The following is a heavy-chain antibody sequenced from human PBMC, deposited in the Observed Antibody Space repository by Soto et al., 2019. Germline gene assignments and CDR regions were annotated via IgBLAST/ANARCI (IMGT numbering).Heavy chain of an antibody. CDR3: ARAVDSSVVWFDP. V-gene: IGHV1-8*01. J-gene: IGHJ5*02. D-gene: IGHD6-19*01. CDR2: MNPNSGNT. Sequence: ASVKVSCKASGYTFTSYDINWVRQATGQGLEWMGWMNPNSGNTGYAQKFQGRVTMTRNTSMSTAYMELSSLRSEDTAVYYCARAVDSSVVWFDPWGQGTLVTVSS. CDR1: GYTFTSYD.